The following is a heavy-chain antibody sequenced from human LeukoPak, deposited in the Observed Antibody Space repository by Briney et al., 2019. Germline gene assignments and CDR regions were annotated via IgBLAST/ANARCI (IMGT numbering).Heavy chain of an antibody. CDR1: GGSISSSGYY. V-gene: IGHV4-31*03. CDR2: IYTSGST. J-gene: IGHJ6*03. Sequence: PSQTLSLTCTVSGGSISSSGYYWSWIRQHPGKGLEWIGYIYTSGSTNYNPSLKSRVTISVDTSKNQFSLKLSSVTAADTAVYYRARAPRSHSYYMDVWGKGTTVTVSS. CDR3: ARAPRSHSYYMDV.